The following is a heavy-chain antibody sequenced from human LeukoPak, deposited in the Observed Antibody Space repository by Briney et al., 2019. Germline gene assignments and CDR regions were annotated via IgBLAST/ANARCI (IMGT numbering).Heavy chain of an antibody. J-gene: IGHJ6*03. CDR3: AKDRWDLHYYYMDV. CDR1: GFTFGPYT. V-gene: IGHV3-23*01. CDR2: ISGSGGST. D-gene: IGHD1-26*01. Sequence: GGSLRLSCAASGFTFGPYTMNWVRQAPGKGLEWVSAISGSGGSTYYADSVKGRFTISRDNSKNTLYLQMNSLRAEDTAVYYCAKDRWDLHYYYMDVWGKGTTVTVSS.